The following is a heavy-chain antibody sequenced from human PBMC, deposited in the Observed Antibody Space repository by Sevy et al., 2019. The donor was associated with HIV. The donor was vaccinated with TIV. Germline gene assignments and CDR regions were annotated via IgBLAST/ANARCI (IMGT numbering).Heavy chain of an antibody. CDR1: GFMLSDYY. CDR2: ISGSGSTI. J-gene: IGHJ5*02. V-gene: IGHV3-11*01. CDR3: ARAAGWLDP. Sequence: GGSLRLSCTASGFMLSDYYMTWIRQAPGNGLEWVSYISGSGSTIDYADSVKGRFTISRDNAKKSLYLQMKSLRDDDTAVYYCARAAGWLDPWGQGTLVTVSS.